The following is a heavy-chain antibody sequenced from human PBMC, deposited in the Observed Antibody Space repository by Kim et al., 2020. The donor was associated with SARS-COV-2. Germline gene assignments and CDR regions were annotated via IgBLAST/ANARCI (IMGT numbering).Heavy chain of an antibody. D-gene: IGHD3-10*01. CDR3: ARRWVGSGGPFDY. V-gene: IGHV5-51*01. J-gene: IGHJ4*02. Sequence: YRPAFQGQVPISADKSRSTAYLQWSSLKASDTAMYYCARRWVGSGGPFDYWGQGTLVTVSS.